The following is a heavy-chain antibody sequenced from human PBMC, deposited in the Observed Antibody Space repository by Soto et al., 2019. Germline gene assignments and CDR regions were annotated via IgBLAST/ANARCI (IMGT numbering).Heavy chain of an antibody. Sequence: ASVKVSCKASGYTFTSYYMHWVRQAPGQGLEWMGGIIPIFGTANYAQKFQGRVTITADESTSTAYMELSSLRSEDTAVYYCARVFPESNWNYEGYYYYGMDVWGQGTTVTVSS. J-gene: IGHJ6*02. CDR2: IIPIFGTA. D-gene: IGHD1-7*01. CDR1: GYTFTSYY. V-gene: IGHV1-69*13. CDR3: ARVFPESNWNYEGYYYYGMDV.